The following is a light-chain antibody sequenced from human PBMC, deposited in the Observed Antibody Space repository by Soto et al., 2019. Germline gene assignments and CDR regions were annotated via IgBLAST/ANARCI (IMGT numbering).Light chain of an antibody. CDR2: EGS. CDR3: CSYAGNL. CDR1: SSDVGSYNL. J-gene: IGLJ2*01. Sequence: QSVLTQPASVSGSPGQTITISCTGTSSDVGSYNLVSWYQQHPGTAPKLMIYEGSKRPSGVSNRFSGSKSGNTASLTISGHQAEDEADYYCCSYAGNLFGGGTKLTVL. V-gene: IGLV2-23*01.